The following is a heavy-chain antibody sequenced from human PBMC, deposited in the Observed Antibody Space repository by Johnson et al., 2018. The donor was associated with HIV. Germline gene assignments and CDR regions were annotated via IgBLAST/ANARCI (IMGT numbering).Heavy chain of an antibody. CDR3: ARGALGSFDI. Sequence: EMQLVESGGGLVQPGGSLRLSCGASGFIFSNYWMHWVRQAPGKGLIWVACIKTDGSDTNYADSVKGRFTISRDNAKNTVYLQMDSLRDEDMAVYYCARGALGSFDIWGQGTMVTVSS. J-gene: IGHJ3*02. D-gene: IGHD3-10*01. CDR2: IKTDGSDT. CDR1: GFIFSNYW. V-gene: IGHV3-74*02.